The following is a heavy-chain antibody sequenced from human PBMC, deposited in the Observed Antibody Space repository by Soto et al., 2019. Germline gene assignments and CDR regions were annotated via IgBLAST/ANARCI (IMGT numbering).Heavy chain of an antibody. V-gene: IGHV1-18*04. Sequence: QVQLVQSGAEVKKPGASVKVSCKASGYVFSDNGVSWVRQVPGQGLEWMGWISTYTGKTKYAQQFQDRVTLTTDRSTRTAYRELKSLRPDDTSVYYWAREGQFAPSGNQLIAVLGRRTTVTGS. CDR2: ISTYTGKT. CDR3: AREGQFAPSGNQLIAV. D-gene: IGHD6-25*01. CDR1: GYVFSDNG. J-gene: IGHJ6*02.